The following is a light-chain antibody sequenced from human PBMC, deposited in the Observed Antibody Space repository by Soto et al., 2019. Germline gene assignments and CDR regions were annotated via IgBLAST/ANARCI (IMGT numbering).Light chain of an antibody. J-gene: IGKJ4*01. Sequence: ILLTQSASTLSLSPGERATLSCRASQSVSSNLAWYQQKPGKAPRLLIYGASTRATGIPARFSGSGSGTELTLTISSLQSDDFAVYHCQQYNNWPPTFGGGTKLE. CDR1: QSVSSN. CDR3: QQYNNWPPT. CDR2: GAS. V-gene: IGKV3-15*01.